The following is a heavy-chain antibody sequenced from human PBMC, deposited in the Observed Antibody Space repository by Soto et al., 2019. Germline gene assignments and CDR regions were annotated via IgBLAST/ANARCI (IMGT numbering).Heavy chain of an antibody. CDR1: GGSFSGYY. V-gene: IGHV4-34*01. CDR2: INHSGST. D-gene: IGHD3-3*01. CDR3: ATRRITIFGVDFDY. Sequence: QVQLQQWGAGLLKPSETLSLTCAVYGGSFSGYYWSWIRQPPGKGLEWIGEINHSGSTNYNPSLKSRVTISVDTSKNQFSLKLSSVPAADTAVYYCATRRITIFGVDFDYWGQGTLVTVSS. J-gene: IGHJ4*02.